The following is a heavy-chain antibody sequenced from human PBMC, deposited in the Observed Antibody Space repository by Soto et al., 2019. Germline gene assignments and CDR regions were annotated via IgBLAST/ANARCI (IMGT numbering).Heavy chain of an antibody. CDR2: INPSGGST. CDR1: GYTFTSYG. Sequence: ASVKVSCKASGYTFTSYGISWVRQAPGQGLEWMGIINPSGGSTSYAQKFQGRVTMTRDTSTSTVYMELSSLRSEDTAVYYCARVLSYDSSGYYYPPRNNAFDIWGQGTMVTVSS. J-gene: IGHJ3*02. CDR3: ARVLSYDSSGYYYPPRNNAFDI. V-gene: IGHV1-46*01. D-gene: IGHD3-22*01.